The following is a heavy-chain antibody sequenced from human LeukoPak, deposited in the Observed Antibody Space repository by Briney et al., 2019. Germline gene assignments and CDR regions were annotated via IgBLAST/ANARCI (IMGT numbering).Heavy chain of an antibody. Sequence: SETLSLTCTVFGGSISSYYWSWIRQPAGKGLEWIGRIYTSGSTNCNPSLKSRVTMSVDTSKNQFSLKLSSVTAADTAVYYCARDLDADCSGGSCYPGYYYMDVWGKGTTVTVSS. CDR3: ARDLDADCSGGSCYPGYYYMDV. D-gene: IGHD2-15*01. J-gene: IGHJ6*03. V-gene: IGHV4-4*07. CDR1: GGSISSYY. CDR2: IYTSGST.